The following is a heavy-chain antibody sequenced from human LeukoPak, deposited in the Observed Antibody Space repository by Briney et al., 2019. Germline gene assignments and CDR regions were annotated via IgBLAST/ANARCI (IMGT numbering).Heavy chain of an antibody. Sequence: SVTVSCKASGYTFTSYGISWVRQAPGQGLEWMGGIIPILGIANYAQKFQGRVTITADKSTSTAYMELSSLRSEDTAVYYCASTTVISYYYYGMDVWGQGTTVTVSS. CDR1: GYTFTSYG. CDR3: ASTTVISYYYYGMDV. D-gene: IGHD4-4*01. CDR2: IIPILGIA. J-gene: IGHJ6*02. V-gene: IGHV1-69*10.